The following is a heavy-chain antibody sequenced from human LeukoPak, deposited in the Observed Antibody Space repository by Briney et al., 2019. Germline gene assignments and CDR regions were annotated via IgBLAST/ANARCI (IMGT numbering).Heavy chain of an antibody. CDR3: AKDLGYTYGYRANYYYYYMDV. V-gene: IGHV3-23*01. D-gene: IGHD5-18*01. J-gene: IGHJ6*03. Sequence: GGALRPSCVGSGFTLSSYAISWVRPGPREGVEWVSAISGSGDSTYYADSVKGRFFISRDNSKNTLYLQMNSLRAEDTAVYYCAKDLGYTYGYRANYYYYYMDVWGKGTTVTVSS. CDR2: ISGSGDST. CDR1: GFTLSSYA.